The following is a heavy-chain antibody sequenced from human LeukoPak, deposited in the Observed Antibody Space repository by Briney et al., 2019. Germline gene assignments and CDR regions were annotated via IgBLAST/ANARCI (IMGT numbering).Heavy chain of an antibody. D-gene: IGHD3-16*01. J-gene: IGHJ4*02. CDR1: GFSFSTYG. CDR2: IWHDGSKE. CDR3: AGDTPPGGEYYFEY. V-gene: IGHV3-33*01. Sequence: GRSLRLSCAASGFSFSTYGMHWVRQAPDTGLEWLALIWHDGSKEYYADSVKGRFTISRDNFKNTLYLEMNSLRADDTAMYYCAGDTPPGGEYYFEYWGQGALVTVSS.